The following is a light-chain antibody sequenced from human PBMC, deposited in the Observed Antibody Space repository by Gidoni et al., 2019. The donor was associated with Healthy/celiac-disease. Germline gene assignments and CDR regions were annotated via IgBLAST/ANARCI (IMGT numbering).Light chain of an antibody. CDR2: WAS. Sequence: IVMTQSPDSLAVSLGERATINCKSSQSILYSSNNKNYLAWYQQKPGQPPKLLIYWASTRESGVPDRFSGSGSGTDFTLTISSLQAEDGAVYYCQQYYGTPITFGQGTRLEIK. J-gene: IGKJ5*01. CDR1: QSILYSSNNKNY. V-gene: IGKV4-1*01. CDR3: QQYYGTPIT.